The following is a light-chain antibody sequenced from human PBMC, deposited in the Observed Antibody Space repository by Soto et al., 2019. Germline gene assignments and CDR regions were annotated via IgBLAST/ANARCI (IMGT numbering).Light chain of an antibody. Sequence: QSALTQPRSVSGSPGQSVTISCTGTSSDVGGYNYVSWYQQHPGKAPKLMIYDVSKRPSGVPDRFSGSKSSNTASLTISGRQDEDEADYYCCSYASSYTVFGGGTQLTVL. CDR2: DVS. CDR3: CSYASSYTV. V-gene: IGLV2-11*01. J-gene: IGLJ2*01. CDR1: SSDVGGYNY.